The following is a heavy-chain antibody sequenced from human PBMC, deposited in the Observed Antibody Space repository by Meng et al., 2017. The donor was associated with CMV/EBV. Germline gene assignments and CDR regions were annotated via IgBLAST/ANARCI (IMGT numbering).Heavy chain of an antibody. D-gene: IGHD3-3*01. CDR3: ARPLTNYDFWSGYYTGGGMDV. V-gene: IGHV3-21*01. J-gene: IGHJ6*02. Sequence: GESLKISCAASGFTFSSYSMNWVRQAPGKGLEWVSSISSSSSYIYYADSVKGRFTISRDNSKNTLFLQMSSLRAEDTAVYYCARPLTNYDFWSGYYTGGGMDVWGQGTTVTSP. CDR2: ISSSSSYI. CDR1: GFTFSSYS.